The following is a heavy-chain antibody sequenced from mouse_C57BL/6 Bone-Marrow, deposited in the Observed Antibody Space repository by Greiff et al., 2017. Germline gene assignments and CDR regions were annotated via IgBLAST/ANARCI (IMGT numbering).Heavy chain of an antibody. CDR2: IDPENGDT. V-gene: IGHV14-4*01. J-gene: IGHJ4*01. CDR1: GFNIKDDY. Sequence: VQLQQSGAELVRPGASVKLSCTASGFNIKDDYMHWVKQRPEQGLEWIGGIDPENGDTEYASKFQGKATITAATSSNTAYLQLSSLTSEDTAVYYCTNDGYPLAMDYWGQGTSVTVSS. CDR3: TNDGYPLAMDY. D-gene: IGHD2-3*01.